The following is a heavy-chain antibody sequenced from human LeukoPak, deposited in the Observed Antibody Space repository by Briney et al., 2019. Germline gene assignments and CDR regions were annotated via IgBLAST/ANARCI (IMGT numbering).Heavy chain of an antibody. J-gene: IGHJ4*02. CDR1: GYSISSGYY. D-gene: IGHD5-18*01. V-gene: IGHV4-61*01. Sequence: PSETLSLTCTVSGYSISSGYYWSWIRQPPGKGLEWIGYIYYSGSTNYNPSLKSRVTISVDTSKNQFSLKLSSVTAADTVVYYCARRRGGYSYGYYDYWGQGTLVTVSS. CDR2: IYYSGST. CDR3: ARRRGGYSYGYYDY.